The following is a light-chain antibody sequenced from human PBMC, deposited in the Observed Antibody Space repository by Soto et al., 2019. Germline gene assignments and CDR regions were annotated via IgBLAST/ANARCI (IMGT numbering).Light chain of an antibody. CDR3: CSYAGSNTYV. J-gene: IGLJ1*01. CDR1: SSDVGSYNL. V-gene: IGLV2-23*01. CDR2: EGS. Sequence: QSALTQPASVSGSPGQSITISCTGTSSDVGSYNLVSWYQQHPGKAPKLMIYEGSKRTSGVSNRFSGSKSGNTASLTISGLQAEDEADYSCCSYAGSNTYVFGTGTKVTVL.